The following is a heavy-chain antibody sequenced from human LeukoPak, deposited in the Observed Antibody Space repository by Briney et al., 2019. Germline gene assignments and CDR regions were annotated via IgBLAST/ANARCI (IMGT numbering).Heavy chain of an antibody. J-gene: IGHJ4*02. CDR3: AKDRYGDYSFDS. CDR2: ISGSGSSI. Sequence: LEWVSFISGSGSSIYHADSVKGRFTISRDNSNNTLYLQMSSLRAEDTAVYYCAKDRYGDYSFDSWGQGALVTVSS. D-gene: IGHD4-17*01. V-gene: IGHV3-23*01.